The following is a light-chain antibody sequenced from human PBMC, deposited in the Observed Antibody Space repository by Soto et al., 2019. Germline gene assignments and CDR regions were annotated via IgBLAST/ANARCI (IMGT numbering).Light chain of an antibody. V-gene: IGLV2-14*01. CDR2: DVS. J-gene: IGLJ2*01. Sequence: ALTQPASLSGSPGQAITISCSGTSSDVGGYNYVSWYQQHPGKAPKLMIYDVSNRPSGVSNRFSGSKSGNTASLTISGLQAEDEADYYCSSYTSSSTVVFGGGTKLTVL. CDR3: SSYTSSSTVV. CDR1: SSDVGGYNY.